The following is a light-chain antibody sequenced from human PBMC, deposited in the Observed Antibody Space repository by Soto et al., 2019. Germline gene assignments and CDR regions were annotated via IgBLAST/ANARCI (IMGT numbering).Light chain of an antibody. J-gene: IGLJ2*01. V-gene: IGLV2-14*01. Sequence: QSVLTQPASVSGSPGQSITISCTATSSDVGDYNYVSWYQQHPGKAPKLMIYDVSNRPSGVSNRFSGSKSGNTASLTISGLQAEDEADYYCSSYTTSSTVVFGGGTKLTVL. CDR2: DVS. CDR1: SSDVGDYNY. CDR3: SSYTTSSTVV.